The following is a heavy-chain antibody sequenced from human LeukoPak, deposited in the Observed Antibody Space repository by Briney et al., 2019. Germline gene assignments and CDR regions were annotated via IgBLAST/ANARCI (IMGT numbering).Heavy chain of an antibody. J-gene: IGHJ4*02. CDR2: ISGSGGST. CDR1: GFTFSSYA. CDR3: AKVPGSWPFTDY. Sequence: GGSLRLSCAASGFTFSSYAMSWVRQAPGKGLEWVSAISGSGGSTYYADSVGGRFTISRDNSKNTLYLQMNSLRAEDTAVYYCAKVPGSWPFTDYWGQGTLVTVSS. V-gene: IGHV3-23*01. D-gene: IGHD2-2*01.